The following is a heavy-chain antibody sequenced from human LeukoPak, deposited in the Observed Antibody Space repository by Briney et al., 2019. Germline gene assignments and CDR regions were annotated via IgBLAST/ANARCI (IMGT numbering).Heavy chain of an antibody. CDR2: IYSGGST. J-gene: IGHJ4*02. CDR3: TTDPQYYYDSSGYYYGDY. Sequence: PGGSLRLSCAASGFTVSSNYMSWVRQAPGKGLEWVSVIYSGGSTYYADSVKGRFTISRDNSKNTLYLQMNSLRAEDTAVYYCTTDPQYYYDSSGYYYGDYWGQGTLVTVSS. V-gene: IGHV3-53*01. D-gene: IGHD3-22*01. CDR1: GFTVSSNY.